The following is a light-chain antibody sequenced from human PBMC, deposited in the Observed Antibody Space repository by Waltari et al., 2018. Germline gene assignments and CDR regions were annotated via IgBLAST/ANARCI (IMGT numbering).Light chain of an antibody. CDR1: SSDVGGYTY. CDR3: SSYTSSALWV. V-gene: IGLV2-14*01. Sequence: QSALTQPASVSGSPGQSITISCTGSSSDVGGYTYVSWYQQYPNEPPQVIIFDLSNRPSGISKRFSGAKSGNTASRTISSLQAGDEADYYCSSYTSSALWVFGGGTKLTVL. J-gene: IGLJ3*02. CDR2: DLS.